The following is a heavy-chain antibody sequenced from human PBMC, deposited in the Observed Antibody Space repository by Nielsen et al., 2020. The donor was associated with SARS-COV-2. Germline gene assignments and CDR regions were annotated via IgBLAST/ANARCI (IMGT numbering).Heavy chain of an antibody. V-gene: IGHV4-59*08. CDR3: ARSAAYYDFWGGYSLDS. CDR2: FYYSGST. D-gene: IGHD3-3*01. CDR1: GGSISSYY. J-gene: IGHJ4*02. Sequence: GSLRLSCTVSGGSISSYYWSWIRQPPGKGLEWIGYFYYSGSTNYNPPLKSRLTISVDTSRNQFSLNLRSVTAADTAVYYCARSAAYYDFWGGYSLDSWGQGTLVTVSS.